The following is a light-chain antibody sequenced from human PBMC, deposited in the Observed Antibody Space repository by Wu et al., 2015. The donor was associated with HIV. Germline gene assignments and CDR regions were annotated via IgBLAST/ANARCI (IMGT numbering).Light chain of an antibody. Sequence: EIVMTQSPATLSVSPGERATLSCRASQSVDSNLAWYQQKPGQAPKFLIYGASTRATGIPARFTGSGSGTDFTLTISSMQSEDFAVYYCQQRSYWPLTFGQGTRLEIK. CDR3: QQRSYWPLT. J-gene: IGKJ5*01. CDR2: GAS. V-gene: IGKV3-15*01. CDR1: QSVDSN.